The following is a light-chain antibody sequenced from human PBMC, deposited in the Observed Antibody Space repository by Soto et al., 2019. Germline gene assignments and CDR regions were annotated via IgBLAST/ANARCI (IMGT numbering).Light chain of an antibody. Sequence: IKMTQSPVSLAASVGDRVNITCRASQPVSLYVDWYQQKAGRAPRLLVYSASQLQSGVPSRFSGSGSATEFTLTITSLHLEDFATYFCQQSSRPPYTFGQGTKV. CDR3: QQSSRPPYT. J-gene: IGKJ2*01. CDR1: QPVSLY. V-gene: IGKV1-39*01. CDR2: SAS.